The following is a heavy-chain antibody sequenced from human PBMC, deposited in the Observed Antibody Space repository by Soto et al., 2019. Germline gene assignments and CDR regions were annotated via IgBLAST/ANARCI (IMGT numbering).Heavy chain of an antibody. CDR3: ARRLYYDSSGFEGGGMDV. Sequence: GESLKISCKGSGYSFTSYWIGCVRQMPGKGLEWMGIIYPGDSDTRYSPSFQGQVTISADKSKNQFSLKLSSVTAADTAVYYCARRLYYDSSGFEGGGMDVWGQGTTVTVSS. D-gene: IGHD3-22*01. CDR2: IYPGDSDT. V-gene: IGHV5-51*01. CDR1: GYSFTSYW. J-gene: IGHJ6*02.